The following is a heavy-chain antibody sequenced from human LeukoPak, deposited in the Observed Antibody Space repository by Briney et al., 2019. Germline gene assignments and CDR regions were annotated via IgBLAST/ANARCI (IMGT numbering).Heavy chain of an antibody. CDR1: GFTFSSYS. Sequence: GGSLRLSCAASGFTFSSYSMNWVRQAPGKGLEWVSSISSSSSYIYYADSVKGRFTISRDNAKNSLYLQMNSLRADDTALYYFARDRVFFYGSGSYVRGFDIWGKGTMSPSLQ. V-gene: IGHV3-21*06. CDR2: ISSSSSYI. D-gene: IGHD3-10*01. CDR3: ARDRVFFYGSGSYVRGFDI. J-gene: IGHJ3*02.